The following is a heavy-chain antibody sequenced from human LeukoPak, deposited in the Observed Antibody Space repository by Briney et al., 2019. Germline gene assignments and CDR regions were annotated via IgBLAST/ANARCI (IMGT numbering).Heavy chain of an antibody. J-gene: IGHJ4*02. Sequence: PGGSLRLSCTASGFTFSGYYWSWIRQPPGKGLEWIGEINHSGSTNYNPSLKSRVTISVDTSKNQFSLKLSSVTAADTAVYYCARGGLWFGESIYFDYWGQGTLVTVSS. CDR1: GFTFSGYY. V-gene: IGHV4-34*01. D-gene: IGHD3-10*01. CDR3: ARGGLWFGESIYFDY. CDR2: INHSGST.